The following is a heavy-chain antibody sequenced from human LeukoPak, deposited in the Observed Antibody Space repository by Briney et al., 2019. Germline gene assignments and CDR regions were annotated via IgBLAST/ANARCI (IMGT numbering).Heavy chain of an antibody. D-gene: IGHD3-9*01. V-gene: IGHV3-48*04. CDR1: GFTFSSDS. CDR2: ISSSSTTI. CDR3: ARSFYYDTLTGYYFFDY. J-gene: IGHJ4*02. Sequence: GGSLRLSCVACGFTFSSDSISWVRQAPGKGLEWVSYISSSSTTIYYADSVKGRFTITRDNAKNSLYLQMNSLRAEDTAVYYCARSFYYDTLTGYYFFDYWGQGTLVTVSS.